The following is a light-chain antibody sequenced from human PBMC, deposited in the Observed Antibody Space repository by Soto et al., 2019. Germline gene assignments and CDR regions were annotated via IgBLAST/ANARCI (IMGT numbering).Light chain of an antibody. Sequence: SYELTQPPSVSVAPGQTAKITCGGNNIGSKSVHWYQQKPGQAPALVVYDDSVRPSGIPERFSGSNSGNTATLTISKVEAGDEADYDCQVWDSTSDHVVFGGGTKRTVL. CDR3: QVWDSTSDHVV. J-gene: IGLJ2*01. CDR2: DDS. CDR1: NIGSKS. V-gene: IGLV3-21*02.